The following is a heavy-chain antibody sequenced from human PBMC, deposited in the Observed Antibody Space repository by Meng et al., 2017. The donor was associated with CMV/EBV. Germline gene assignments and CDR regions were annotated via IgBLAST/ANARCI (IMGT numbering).Heavy chain of an antibody. D-gene: IGHD2-15*01. V-gene: IGHV4-59*01. CDR3: ARVLPSAFDI. J-gene: IGHJ3*02. CDR2: IYYSGST. Sequence: SETLSLTCTVSGGSISSYYWSWIRQPPGKGLEWIGYIYYSGSTNYNPFLKSRVTISVDTSKNQFSLKLSSVTAADTAVYYCARVLPSAFDIWGQGTMVTVSS. CDR1: GGSISSYY.